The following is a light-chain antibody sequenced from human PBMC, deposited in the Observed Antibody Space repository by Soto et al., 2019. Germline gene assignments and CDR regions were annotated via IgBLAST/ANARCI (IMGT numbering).Light chain of an antibody. CDR3: QQYGSLPPIT. CDR2: GAS. CDR1: QSISSSF. Sequence: VLTQSPGILSLSTGERASLSCGASQSISSSFLAWYQQKPGQAPRLLIYGASSRATGIPDRFSGTGSETDFTLTISRLEPEDFAVYYCQQYGSLPPITFGQGTRLEIK. V-gene: IGKV3-20*01. J-gene: IGKJ5*01.